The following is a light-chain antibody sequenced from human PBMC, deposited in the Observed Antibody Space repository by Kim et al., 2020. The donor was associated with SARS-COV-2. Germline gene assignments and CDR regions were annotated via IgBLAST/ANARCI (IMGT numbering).Light chain of an antibody. Sequence: ASGGDRITITCRASQGVNTFLAWFQQKPGKSPKSLIYAASTLQSGVPSKFSGSGSGTDFTLTISSLQLEDFATYYCLQYDIYPLTFGQGTKVDIK. J-gene: IGKJ1*01. CDR2: AAS. V-gene: IGKV1-16*02. CDR3: LQYDIYPLT. CDR1: QGVNTF.